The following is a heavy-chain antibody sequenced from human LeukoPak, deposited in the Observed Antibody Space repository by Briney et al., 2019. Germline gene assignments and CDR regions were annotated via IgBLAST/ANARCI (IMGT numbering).Heavy chain of an antibody. CDR2: INANSGDT. V-gene: IGHV1-2*02. J-gene: IGHJ4*02. D-gene: IGHD3-22*01. Sequence: ASVKVPCKASGYTFTGYYMHWVRQAPGQGLEWMGWINANSGDTKYAQKFQGRVTMTRDTSISTAYMELSRLRSDDTAMYYCAREISGYSDYWGRGTLVTVSS. CDR1: GYTFTGYY. CDR3: AREISGYSDY.